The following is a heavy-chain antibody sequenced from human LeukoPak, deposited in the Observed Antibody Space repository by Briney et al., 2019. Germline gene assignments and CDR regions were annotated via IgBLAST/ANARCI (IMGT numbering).Heavy chain of an antibody. CDR2: ISYDGSNK. CDR1: GFTFSSYA. V-gene: IGHV3-30-3*01. Sequence: GGSLRLSCAASGFTFSSYAMHWVRQAPGKGLEWVAVISYDGSNKYYADSVKGRFTISRDNSKNTLYLQMNSQRAEDTAVYYCARGVDYWGQGTLVTVSS. D-gene: IGHD6-13*01. CDR3: ARGVDY. J-gene: IGHJ4*02.